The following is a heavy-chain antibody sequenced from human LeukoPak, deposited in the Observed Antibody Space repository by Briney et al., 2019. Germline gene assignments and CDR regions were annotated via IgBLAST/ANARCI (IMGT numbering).Heavy chain of an antibody. Sequence: VASVKVSCKASGYTFTSYYMHWVRQAPGQGLEWMGIINPSGGSTSYAQKFQGRVTMTTDTSTSTAYMELRSLRSDDTAVYYCARARGTMVRGVIIHNWFDPWGQGTLVTVSS. D-gene: IGHD3-10*01. J-gene: IGHJ5*02. CDR2: INPSGGST. CDR1: GYTFTSYY. CDR3: ARARGTMVRGVIIHNWFDP. V-gene: IGHV1-46*01.